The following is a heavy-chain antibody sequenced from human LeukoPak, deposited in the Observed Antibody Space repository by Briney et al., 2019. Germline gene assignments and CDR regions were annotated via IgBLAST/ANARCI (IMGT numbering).Heavy chain of an antibody. J-gene: IGHJ4*02. Sequence: GASVKVSCKASGGTFSKYAISWVRQAPGQGLEWMGGIIPMFATAHYAQKFQDRVTIIADESTSTAYMELSSLRSEDTAVYYCARSYDILTGYYVYWGQGSLVTVSS. CDR2: IIPMFATA. D-gene: IGHD3-9*01. CDR1: GGTFSKYA. CDR3: ARSYDILTGYYVY. V-gene: IGHV1-69*13.